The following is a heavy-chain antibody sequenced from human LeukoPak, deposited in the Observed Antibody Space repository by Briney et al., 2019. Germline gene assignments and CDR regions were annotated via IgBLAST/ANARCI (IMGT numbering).Heavy chain of an antibody. CDR3: ARVALKSGLCDY. CDR1: GYTFTSYY. D-gene: IGHD5-12*01. Sequence: ASVKVSCKASGYTFTSYYIHWVRQAPGQGLEWMGIINPSGGNTAYAQKFQGRVTVTRDTSTTTVYLELSSLRSEDTAIYYCARVALKSGLCDYWGQGTLVSVSS. CDR2: INPSGGNT. V-gene: IGHV1-46*01. J-gene: IGHJ4*02.